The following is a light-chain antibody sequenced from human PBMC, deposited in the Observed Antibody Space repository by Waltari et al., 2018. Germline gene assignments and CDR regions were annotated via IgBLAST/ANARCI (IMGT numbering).Light chain of an antibody. J-gene: IGLJ2*01. CDR3: QVCYWSANHPFVV. CDR2: DDG. Sequence: SYVLTQPPSVSVAPGETARITCGGDNIGDKHVHWYQQRPGQAPVPAIHDDGGRPSGFPERFSGSNSGNTATLTINRVEAGDEADYFCQVCYWSANHPFVVFGVGTKLTVL. V-gene: IGLV3-21*04. CDR1: NIGDKH.